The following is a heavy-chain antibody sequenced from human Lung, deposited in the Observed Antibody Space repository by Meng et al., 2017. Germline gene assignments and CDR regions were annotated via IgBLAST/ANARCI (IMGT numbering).Heavy chain of an antibody. Sequence: QGWLRGSGPGLVKPSETLSPTCDVSGGSISGYFWTWIRQPAGKGLDWIGRVYSSGSANYNPSLKSRVTMSVDRSKNQFSLQLTSVTAADTAVYYCARGVGSLDFWGQGALVTVSS. V-gene: IGHV4-4*07. CDR1: GGSISGYF. D-gene: IGHD5/OR15-5a*01. CDR3: ARGVGSLDF. CDR2: VYSSGSA. J-gene: IGHJ4*02.